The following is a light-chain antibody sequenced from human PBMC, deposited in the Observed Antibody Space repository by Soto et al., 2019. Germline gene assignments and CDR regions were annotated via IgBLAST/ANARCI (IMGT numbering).Light chain of an antibody. CDR2: GAS. J-gene: IGKJ1*01. CDR1: QSVSSND. V-gene: IGKV3-20*01. CDR3: QHYGSSPWT. Sequence: EMVLTQSPGTLSLSPGERATLSCRASQSVSSNDLAWYQQKPGQAPRLLIYGASSRATGIPDRFSGSGSGTDFTLTISRLEPEDFAVYYCQHYGSSPWTFDQGTKVEI.